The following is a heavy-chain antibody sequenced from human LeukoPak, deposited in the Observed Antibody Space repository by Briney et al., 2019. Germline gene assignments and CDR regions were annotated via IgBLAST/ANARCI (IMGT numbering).Heavy chain of an antibody. D-gene: IGHD2-8*01. V-gene: IGHV1-2*02. Sequence: GASVKVSCKTSGYTFTAYYMYWLRQAPGQGLECMGWIYPNSGATGYAQNFQGRVTMTRDTSVSTIYMELSRLRSDVTAVYYCARDGVSTTPDFDYWGQGTLVTVSS. CDR1: GYTFTAYY. CDR2: IYPNSGAT. CDR3: ARDGVSTTPDFDY. J-gene: IGHJ4*02.